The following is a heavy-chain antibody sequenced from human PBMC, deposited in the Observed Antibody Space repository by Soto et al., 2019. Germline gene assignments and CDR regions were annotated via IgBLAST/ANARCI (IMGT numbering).Heavy chain of an antibody. CDR1: GFTFSAHY. CDR3: ARDHHRYSGYDYVDY. Sequence: PWGSLRLSCAASGFTFSAHYISWILQAPGKGLEWIGNIYYSGSTNYNPSLKSRVTISVDTSKNQFSLKLSSVTAADTAVYYCARDHHRYSGYDYVDYWGQGTLVTVSS. CDR2: IYYSGST. D-gene: IGHD5-12*01. J-gene: IGHJ4*02. V-gene: IGHV4-59*11.